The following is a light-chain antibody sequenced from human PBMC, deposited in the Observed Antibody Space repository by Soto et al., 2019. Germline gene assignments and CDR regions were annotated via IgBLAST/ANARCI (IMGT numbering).Light chain of an antibody. J-gene: IGKJ2*01. CDR1: QSVSNSY. CDR3: QQYSSLPHT. V-gene: IGKV3-20*01. CDR2: GIS. Sequence: ESVLTQSPCTLSLSPGERATLSCRASQSVSNSYFAWYQQKPGQPPRLLIYGISTRATGIPDRFSGSGSGTDFTLTISRLEPEDFVVYYCQQYSSLPHTFGQGTKLEVK.